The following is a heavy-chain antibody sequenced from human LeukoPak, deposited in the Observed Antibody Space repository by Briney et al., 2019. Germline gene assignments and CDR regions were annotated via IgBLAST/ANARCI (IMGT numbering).Heavy chain of an antibody. D-gene: IGHD3-10*01. CDR2: INHSGST. V-gene: IGHV4-34*01. CDR3: ARFQRLLCFDY. CDR1: GGSFSGYY. Sequence: SETLSLTCAVYGGSFSGYYWSWIRQPPGKGLEWIGEINHSGSTNYNPSLKSRVTTSVDTSKNQFSLKLSSVTAADTAVYYCARFQRLLCFDYWGQGTLVTVSS. J-gene: IGHJ4*02.